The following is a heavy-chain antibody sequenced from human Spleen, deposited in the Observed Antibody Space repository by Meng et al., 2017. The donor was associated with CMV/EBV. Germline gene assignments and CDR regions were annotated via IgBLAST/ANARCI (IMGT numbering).Heavy chain of an antibody. CDR3: TRRGAHGAGDH. CDR1: GFTFSTYW. Sequence: GGSLRLSCAASGFTFSTYWMHWVRQAPGKGLVWVSRINSDGSSTSYADSLKGRFTFSRDNAENTLYLQMNSLGVEDTALYYCTRRGAHGAGDHWGQGTRVTVSS. J-gene: IGHJ4*02. D-gene: IGHD2-21*01. CDR2: INSDGSST. V-gene: IGHV3-74*01.